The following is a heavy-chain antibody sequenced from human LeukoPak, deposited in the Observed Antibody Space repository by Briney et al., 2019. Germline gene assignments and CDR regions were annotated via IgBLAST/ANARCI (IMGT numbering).Heavy chain of an antibody. J-gene: IGHJ4*02. D-gene: IGHD2/OR15-2a*01. V-gene: IGHV3-48*03. CDR2: LTSSGGTK. CDR1: GFTFNSYE. Sequence: GGSLRLSCAASGFTFNSYEMNWVRQAPGKGLEWVSYLTSSGGTKYYADSVKGRFTISRDNAKNSLFLQMNSLRAEDTAVYYCARTPFDYSDYWGQGTLVTVSS. CDR3: ARTPFDYSDY.